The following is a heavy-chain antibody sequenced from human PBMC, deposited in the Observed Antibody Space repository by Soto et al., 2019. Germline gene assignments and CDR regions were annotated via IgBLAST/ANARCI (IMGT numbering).Heavy chain of an antibody. CDR1: GFTFSSYA. J-gene: IGHJ5*02. CDR3: AKDARRTGLVGQWVA. CDR2: ISDSGIST. V-gene: IGHV3-23*01. Sequence: GGSLRLSCAASGFTFSSYAMAWVRQAPGKGLEWVSTISDSGISTYYADFVKGRFTISRDNSKNTLYLQMNSLRAEDTAVYYCAKDARRTGLVGQWVAWGQGTLVTVSS. D-gene: IGHD1-26*01.